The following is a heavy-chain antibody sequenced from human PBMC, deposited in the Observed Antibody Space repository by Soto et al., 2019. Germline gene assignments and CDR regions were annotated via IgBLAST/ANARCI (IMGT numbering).Heavy chain of an antibody. Sequence: PGGSLRLSCAASGFTFSSYGMHWVRQAPGKGLEWVAVISYDGSNKYYADSVKGRFTISKDNSKNTLYLQMNSLRAEDTAVYYCIRLSGNDAFDIWGQGTMVTVSS. V-gene: IGHV3-30*03. CDR2: ISYDGSNK. J-gene: IGHJ3*02. CDR1: GFTFSSYG. D-gene: IGHD1-26*01. CDR3: IRLSGNDAFDI.